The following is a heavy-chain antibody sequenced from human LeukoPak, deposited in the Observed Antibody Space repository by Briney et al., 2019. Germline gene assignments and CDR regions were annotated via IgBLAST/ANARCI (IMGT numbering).Heavy chain of an antibody. Sequence: PGRSLRLSCAASGFTFGDYAMHWVRQVLGKGLEWVAGISWNSATVGYADSVKGRFTISRDNTKNSLYLQMNSLGSEDTALYYCAQGWGYSSGWYYNWGQGTLVTVSS. J-gene: IGHJ4*02. CDR3: AQGWGYSSGWYYN. CDR2: ISWNSATV. V-gene: IGHV3-9*01. D-gene: IGHD6-19*01. CDR1: GFTFGDYA.